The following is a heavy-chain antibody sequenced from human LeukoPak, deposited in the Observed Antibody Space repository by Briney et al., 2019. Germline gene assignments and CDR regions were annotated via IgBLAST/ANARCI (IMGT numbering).Heavy chain of an antibody. D-gene: IGHD3-10*01. J-gene: IGHJ5*02. CDR1: GFTFSSYS. V-gene: IGHV3-48*01. CDR2: ISSSSSTI. CDR3: ARGVRMVRGVTHDVYNWFDP. Sequence: PGGSLRLSCAASGFTFSSYSMNWVRQAPGKGLEWVSYISSSSSTIYYADSVKGRFTISRDNAKNSLYLQMNSLRAEDTAVYYCARGVRMVRGVTHDVYNWFDPWGQGTLVTVSS.